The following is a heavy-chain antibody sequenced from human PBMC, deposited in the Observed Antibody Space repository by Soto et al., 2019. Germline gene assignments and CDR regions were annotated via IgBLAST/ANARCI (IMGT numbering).Heavy chain of an antibody. CDR3: ARDITGTTPGFDY. V-gene: IGHV3-53*01. D-gene: IGHD1-20*01. Sequence: GGSLRLSCAASGFTVSSNYMSWVRQAPGKGLEWVSVIYSGGSTYYADSVKGRFTISRDNSKNTLYLQMNSLRAEDTAVYYCARDITGTTPGFDYWGQGTLVTVSS. J-gene: IGHJ4*02. CDR2: IYSGGST. CDR1: GFTVSSNY.